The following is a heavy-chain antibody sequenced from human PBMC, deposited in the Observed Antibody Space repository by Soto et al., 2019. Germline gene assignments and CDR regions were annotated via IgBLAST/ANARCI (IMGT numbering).Heavy chain of an antibody. J-gene: IGHJ4*01. Sequence: SETLSLTCTLSGGAINDHYWSFIRQPPGKGLEWIGYIYYNGNTNYNPSLESRVTISVDRSRNQFSLRLTSLTAADTAVYYCARVRTGYFDNVGRGALVTVSS. CDR2: IYYNGNT. D-gene: IGHD3-9*01. CDR1: GGAINDHY. V-gene: IGHV4-59*11. CDR3: ARVRTGYFDN.